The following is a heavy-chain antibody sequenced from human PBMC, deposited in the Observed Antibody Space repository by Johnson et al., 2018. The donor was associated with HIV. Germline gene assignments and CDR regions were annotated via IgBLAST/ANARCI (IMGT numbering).Heavy chain of an antibody. J-gene: IGHJ3*02. CDR2: ISWNSGSI. V-gene: IGHV3-9*01. Sequence: VQLVESGGGVVRPGGSLRLSCAASGFTFDDYAMHWVRQAPGKGLEWVSGISWNSGSIGYADSVKGRFTISRDNAKNSLYLQMNSLRAEDTALYYCAKGVYSSSSHDAFDMWGQGTMVTVSS. CDR1: GFTFDDYA. CDR3: AKGVYSSSSHDAFDM. D-gene: IGHD6-6*01.